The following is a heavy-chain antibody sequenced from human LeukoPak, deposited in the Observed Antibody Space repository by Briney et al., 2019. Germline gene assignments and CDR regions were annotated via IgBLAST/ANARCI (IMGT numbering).Heavy chain of an antibody. J-gene: IGHJ3*02. CDR2: INWNGGST. CDR3: ARESGYCSGGSCFDALDI. CDR1: GFTFDDYG. V-gene: IGHV3-20*04. D-gene: IGHD2-15*01. Sequence: GGSLRLSCAASGFTFDDYGMSWVRQAPGKGLEWVSGINWNGGSTGYADSVKGRFTISRDNAKNSLYLQMNSLRAEDTALYYCARESGYCSGGSCFDALDIWGQGTMVTVSS.